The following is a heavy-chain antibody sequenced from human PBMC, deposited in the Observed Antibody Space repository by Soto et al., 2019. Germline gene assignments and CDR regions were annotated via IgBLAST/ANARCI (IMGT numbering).Heavy chain of an antibody. CDR2: ISGSGSRI. V-gene: IGHV3-23*01. J-gene: IGHJ4*02. CDR3: LKEGLMGTQGPWNYFDY. D-gene: IGHD2-8*01. Sequence: GGSLRLSXPASGFTFSAYAMTWVRQAPGKGLEWVSVISGSGSRIYYADSVKGRFTISRDNSKNTVYLQMNILRDEATEVYYCLKEGLMGTQGPWNYFDYWGQGTLVTVSS. CDR1: GFTFSAYA.